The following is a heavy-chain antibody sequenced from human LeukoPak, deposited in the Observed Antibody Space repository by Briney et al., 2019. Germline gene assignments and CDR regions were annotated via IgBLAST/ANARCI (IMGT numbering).Heavy chain of an antibody. Sequence: TSETLSLTCTVSSGSISSYYWSWIRQPPGKGLEWVGYMYYSGTTSYNPSLKSRVTISVDASKNQFSLKLSSVTAAATAVYYCARHTPDGWLPFDYWGQGTLVTVSS. D-gene: IGHD3-22*01. CDR2: MYYSGTT. CDR3: ARHTPDGWLPFDY. J-gene: IGHJ4*02. CDR1: SGSISSYY. V-gene: IGHV4-59*08.